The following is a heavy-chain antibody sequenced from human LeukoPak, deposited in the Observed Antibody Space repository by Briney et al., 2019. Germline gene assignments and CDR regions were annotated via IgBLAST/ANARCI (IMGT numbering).Heavy chain of an antibody. D-gene: IGHD4-11*01. CDR3: ARPGTTLYYAMDV. CDR2: TYSGGNT. CDR1: GFTVSSIY. V-gene: IGHV3-66*04. Sequence: PGGSLRLSCAASGFTVSSIYMSWVRQAPGKGLEWVSVTYSGGNTYYADSVKGRFTISRDNSKNTLYLQMSSLRVDDTAVYYCARPGTTLYYAMDVWGQGTAVSVSS. J-gene: IGHJ6*02.